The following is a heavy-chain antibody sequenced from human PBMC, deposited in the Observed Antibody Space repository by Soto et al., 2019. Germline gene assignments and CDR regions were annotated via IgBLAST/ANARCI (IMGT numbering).Heavy chain of an antibody. Sequence: QVQLQESGPGLVKPSQTLSLTCTVSGGSIGSGGYYWSWIRQHPGEGLEWIANIYNRGSTYYNPTLKTRVTISLDTSMNQFSLNLSSVTAADTAVYYCASARYYSDSTGYPLFDYWGQGTLVTVSS. CDR2: IYNRGST. CDR3: ASARYYSDSTGYPLFDY. V-gene: IGHV4-31*03. CDR1: GGSIGSGGYY. D-gene: IGHD3-22*01. J-gene: IGHJ4*02.